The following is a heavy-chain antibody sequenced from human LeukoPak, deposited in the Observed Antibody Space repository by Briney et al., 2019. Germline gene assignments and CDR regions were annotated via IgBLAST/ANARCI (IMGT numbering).Heavy chain of an antibody. J-gene: IGHJ4*02. CDR3: ASSTAYGYIGIDY. CDR2: IIPIFGTA. CDR1: GGTFSSYA. D-gene: IGHD5-18*01. Sequence: SVKVSCNASGGTFSSYAISWVRQAPGQGLEWMGGIIPIFGTANYAQKFQGRVTITADESTSTAYMELSSLRSEDTAIYYCASSTAYGYIGIDYWGQGTLVTVSS. V-gene: IGHV1-69*13.